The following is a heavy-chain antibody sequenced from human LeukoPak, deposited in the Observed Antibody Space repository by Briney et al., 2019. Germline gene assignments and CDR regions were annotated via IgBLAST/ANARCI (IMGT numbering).Heavy chain of an antibody. V-gene: IGHV3-48*01. CDR2: ITGGSYTI. CDR3: ARDGDEYSYGYGDAFDI. D-gene: IGHD5-18*01. J-gene: IGHJ3*02. CDR1: GFMFSSYS. Sequence: PGGSLRLSCAASGFMFSSYSMNWVRQAPGKGLEWVSYITGGSYTIYYAQSVRGRFTISRDNAKNSLYLQMNSLRVEDTAVYYCARDGDEYSYGYGDAFDIWGQGTMVTVSS.